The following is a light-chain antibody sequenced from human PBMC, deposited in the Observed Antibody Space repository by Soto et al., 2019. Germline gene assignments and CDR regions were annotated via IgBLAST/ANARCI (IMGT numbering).Light chain of an antibody. CDR3: SSYASSGAVV. V-gene: IGLV2-14*01. CDR1: SNDVGAYNY. J-gene: IGLJ3*02. CDR2: EVN. Sequence: QSALTQPASVSGSPGQSITIFCTGTSNDVGAYNYVSWYQLHPGKAPKLMIYEVNNRPSGVSHRFSGSKSGNTASLTFSGLQPEDEADYYCSSYASSGAVVFGGGTKLTVL.